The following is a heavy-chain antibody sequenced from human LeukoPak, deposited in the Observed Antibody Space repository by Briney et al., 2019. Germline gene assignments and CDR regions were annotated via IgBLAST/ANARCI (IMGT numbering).Heavy chain of an antibody. D-gene: IGHD6-13*01. J-gene: IGHJ3*02. CDR1: GYSFTNYW. V-gene: IGHV5-51*01. CDR2: VYPGDSEN. Sequence: GESLKISCKGSGYSFTNYWIGWVRQMPGKGLEWMGLVYPGDSENRFSPSFQGQVTISADKSISTAYLQWRSLKASDTAIYYCVRQEGEQQLVGNAFDIWGQGTMVTVSS. CDR3: VRQEGEQQLVGNAFDI.